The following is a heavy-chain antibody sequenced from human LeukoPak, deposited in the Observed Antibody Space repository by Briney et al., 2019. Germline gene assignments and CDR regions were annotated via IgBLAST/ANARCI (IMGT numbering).Heavy chain of an antibody. CDR3: ARQFTDYDFWSGFWGGYYFDY. CDR1: GYSISSGYY. D-gene: IGHD3-3*01. Sequence: SETLSLTCAVSGYSISSGYYWGWIRQPPGKGLEWIGSIYHSGSTYYNPSLKSRVTISVDTSKNQFSLKLSSVTAADTAVYYCARQFTDYDFWSGFWGGYYFDYWGQGPLVTVSS. CDR2: IYHSGST. V-gene: IGHV4-38-2*01. J-gene: IGHJ4*02.